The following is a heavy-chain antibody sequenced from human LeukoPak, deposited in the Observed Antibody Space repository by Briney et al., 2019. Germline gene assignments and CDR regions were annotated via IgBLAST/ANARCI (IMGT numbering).Heavy chain of an antibody. D-gene: IGHD2-2*01. CDR3: TPEGIPASFHAFDI. V-gene: IGHV3-7*01. CDR1: GFTFSSYW. CDR2: IKQDGSQK. J-gene: IGHJ3*02. Sequence: GGSLRLSCAASGFTFSSYWMSWVRQAPGKGLEWVANIKQDGSQKNYMDSVKGRFTISRDNAKNSLYLQMNSLRADDTAVYYCTPEGIPASFHAFDIWGQGTMVTISS.